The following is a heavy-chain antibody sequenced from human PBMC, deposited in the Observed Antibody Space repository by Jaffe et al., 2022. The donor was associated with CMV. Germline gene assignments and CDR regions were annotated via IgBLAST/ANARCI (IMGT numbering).Heavy chain of an antibody. CDR3: ARNPVLVVLDY. D-gene: IGHD3-22*01. V-gene: IGHV3-33*08. CDR1: GFTFSSYG. CDR2: IWYDGSNK. J-gene: IGHJ4*02. Sequence: QVQLVESGGGVVQPGRSLRLSCAASGFTFSSYGMHWVRQAPGKGLEWVAVIWYDGSNKYYADSVKGRFTISRDNSKNTLYLQMNSLRAEDTAVYYCARNPVLVVLDYWGQGTLVTVSS.